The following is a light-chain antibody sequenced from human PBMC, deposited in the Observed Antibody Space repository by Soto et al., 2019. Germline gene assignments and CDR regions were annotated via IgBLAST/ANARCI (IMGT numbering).Light chain of an antibody. Sequence: EIVLTQSPATLSLSPGERATLSCRASQSVSSYLAWYQQKPGQAPRLLIYDASNRATGIPARFSGSGSGTAFTLTISSLEPEDFAVYYCQQRRNWPRITFGQGTRLEIK. CDR3: QQRRNWPRIT. V-gene: IGKV3-11*01. J-gene: IGKJ5*01. CDR2: DAS. CDR1: QSVSSY.